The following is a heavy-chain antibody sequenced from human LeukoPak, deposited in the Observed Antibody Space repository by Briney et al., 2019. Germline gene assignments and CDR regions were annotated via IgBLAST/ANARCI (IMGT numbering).Heavy chain of an antibody. CDR2: INSDGSST. Sequence: PGGSLTLYCAASGFTFSSYWMHWVPQAPGKGLVWVSRINSDGSSTSYADSVKGRFTTSRASAKTTLYLQINSLQAAATAVYYXPRDRGHHYDSSGYYRGDAFDISGQGTMVTVSS. V-gene: IGHV3-74*01. CDR1: GFTFSSYW. CDR3: PRDRGHHYDSSGYYRGDAFDI. J-gene: IGHJ3*02. D-gene: IGHD3-22*01.